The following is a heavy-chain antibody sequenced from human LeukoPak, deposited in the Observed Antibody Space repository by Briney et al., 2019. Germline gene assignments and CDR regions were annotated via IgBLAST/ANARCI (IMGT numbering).Heavy chain of an antibody. CDR2: ISAYNGKT. J-gene: IGHJ6*02. CDR1: GGTFISYA. V-gene: IGHV1-18*01. D-gene: IGHD3-3*01. Sequence: GASVKVSCKASGGTFISYAISWVRQAPGQGLEWMGWISAYNGKTNYAQKLQGRVTMTTDTSTSTAYMELRSLRSDDTAVYYCARDPTKGDFWSGDFYYGMDVWGQGTTVTVSS. CDR3: ARDPTKGDFWSGDFYYGMDV.